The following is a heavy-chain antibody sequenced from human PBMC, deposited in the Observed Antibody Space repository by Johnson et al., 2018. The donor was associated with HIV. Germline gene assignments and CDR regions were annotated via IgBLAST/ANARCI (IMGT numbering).Heavy chain of an antibody. CDR3: ARDLVVAATFDI. J-gene: IGHJ3*02. D-gene: IGHD2-15*01. V-gene: IGHV3-23*04. CDR2: ISSNGGST. CDR1: GFTFSSYA. Sequence: QLVESGGGLVQPGGSLRLSCAASGFTFSSYAMSWVRQAPGKGLEWVSAISSNGGSTYYANSVKGRFTISRDNSKNTLYLQMNSLRAEDTAVYYCARDLVVAATFDIWGQGTMVVVSS.